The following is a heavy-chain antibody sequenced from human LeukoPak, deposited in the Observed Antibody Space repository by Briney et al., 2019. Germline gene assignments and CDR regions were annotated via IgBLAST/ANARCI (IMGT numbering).Heavy chain of an antibody. CDR2: MYYSGTT. CDR3: ARDSGYSSL. Sequence: SETLSLTCTVSGGSVSSYYWSWIRQPPGKGLEWIGYMYYSGTTNYNPSLRSRVTISVDKSKNQFSLELRSVTAADTAVYYCARDSGYSSLWGQGTLVTVSS. D-gene: IGHD6-13*01. V-gene: IGHV4-59*02. CDR1: GGSVSSYY. J-gene: IGHJ4*02.